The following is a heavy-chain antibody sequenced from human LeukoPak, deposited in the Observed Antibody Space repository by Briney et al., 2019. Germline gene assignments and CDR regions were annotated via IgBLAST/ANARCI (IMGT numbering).Heavy chain of an antibody. V-gene: IGHV3-7*01. J-gene: IGHJ6*02. D-gene: IGHD4-17*01. CDR2: IKEDGTRK. CDR3: AKDRGDYAPFYGMDV. Sequence: SGGSLRLSCAASGFTFSSHWMTWVRQAPGKGLEWVANIKEDGTRKNYVDSVKGRFTISRDNSKNTLYLQMNSLRADDTALYYCAKDRGDYAPFYGMDVWGQGTTVIVSS. CDR1: GFTFSSHW.